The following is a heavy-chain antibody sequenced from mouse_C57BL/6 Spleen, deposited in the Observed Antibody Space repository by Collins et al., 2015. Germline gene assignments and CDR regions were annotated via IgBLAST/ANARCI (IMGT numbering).Heavy chain of an antibody. D-gene: IGHD1-1*01. V-gene: IGHV1-72*01. CDR3: ARSEATVVAGDFDV. Sequence: QVQLQQPGAELVKPGASVKLSCKASGYTFTNYWMHWVKQRPGRGLEWIGRIDPNSGGSKYNEYFKTKATLTVDKPSSTAYMQFSSLTSEDSAVYYCARSEATVVAGDFDVWGTGTTVTVSS. J-gene: IGHJ1*03. CDR1: GYTFTNYW. CDR2: IDPNSGGS.